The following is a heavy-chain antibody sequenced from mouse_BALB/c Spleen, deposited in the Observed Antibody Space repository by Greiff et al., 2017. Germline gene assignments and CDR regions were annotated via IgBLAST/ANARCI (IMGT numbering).Heavy chain of an antibody. CDR3: ARSTMITYYAMDY. CDR1: GYTFTDYN. D-gene: IGHD2-4*01. Sequence: DVKLQESGPELVKPGASVKISCKASGYTFTDYNMHWVKQSHGKSLEWIGYIYPYNGGTGYNQKFKSKATLTVDNSSSTAYMELRSLTSEDSAVYYCARSTMITYYAMDYWGQGTSVTVSS. J-gene: IGHJ4*01. CDR2: IYPYNGGT. V-gene: IGHV1S29*02.